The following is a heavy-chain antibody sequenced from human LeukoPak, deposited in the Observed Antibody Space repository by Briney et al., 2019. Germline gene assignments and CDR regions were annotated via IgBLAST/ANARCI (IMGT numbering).Heavy chain of an antibody. CDR2: IYPGDSDT. J-gene: IGHJ4*02. Sequence: GESLKISCKGSGYSFTSYWIGWVRHMPGKGLEWMGIIYPGDSDTRYSPSFQGQVTISADKSISTAYLQWSSLKASDTAMYYCARIVSPSSSPFDYWGQGTLVTVSS. CDR3: ARIVSPSSSPFDY. V-gene: IGHV5-51*01. D-gene: IGHD6-6*01. CDR1: GYSFTSYW.